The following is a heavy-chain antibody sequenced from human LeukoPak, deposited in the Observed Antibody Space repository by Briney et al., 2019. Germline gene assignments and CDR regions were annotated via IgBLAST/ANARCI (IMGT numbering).Heavy chain of an antibody. CDR3: ATVRGSDWYMDY. V-gene: IGHV3-33*01. CDR1: GLTFRNYG. CDR2: IWYDGSRD. J-gene: IGHJ4*02. D-gene: IGHD6-19*01. Sequence: PGTSLRLSCAASGLTFRNYGMNWVRRAPGKGLEWVTLIWYDGSRDYYVDFVKGRFTVSRDNSRNTLYLQMRNLRAEDTAVYYCATVRGSDWYMDYWGQGTLVTVSS.